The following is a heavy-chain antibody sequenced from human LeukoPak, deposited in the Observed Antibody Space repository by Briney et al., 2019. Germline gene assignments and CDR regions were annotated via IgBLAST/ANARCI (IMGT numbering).Heavy chain of an antibody. D-gene: IGHD1-26*01. V-gene: IGHV3-21*01. CDR3: ARGATRIDY. Sequence: GGSLRLSCAASGFTFSTYWMSWVRQAPGKGLEWVSSISSSSTYIYYADSVKGRFTISRDNAKNSLYLQMNSLRAEDTAVYYCARGATRIDYWGQGTLVTVSS. CDR1: GFTFSTYW. CDR2: ISSSSTYI. J-gene: IGHJ4*02.